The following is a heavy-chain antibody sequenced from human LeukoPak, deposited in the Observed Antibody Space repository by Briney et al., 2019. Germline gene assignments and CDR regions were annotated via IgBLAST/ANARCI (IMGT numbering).Heavy chain of an antibody. CDR1: GFTFSSYE. CDR3: ARGGDEYSSSPQDY. D-gene: IGHD6-6*01. Sequence: GGSLRLSCAASGFTFSSYEMNWVRQAPGKGLEWVAVIWHDGSNKFYADSVKGRFTISRDNPKNTLYLQMNILTAEDTAVYYCARGGDEYSSSPQDYWGLGTLVTVSS. V-gene: IGHV3-33*08. J-gene: IGHJ4*02. CDR2: IWHDGSNK.